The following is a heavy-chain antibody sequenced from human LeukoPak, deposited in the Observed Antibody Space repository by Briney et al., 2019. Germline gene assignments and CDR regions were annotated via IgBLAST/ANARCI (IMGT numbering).Heavy chain of an antibody. D-gene: IGHD6-13*01. CDR1: GFSFSSYW. J-gene: IGHJ4*02. CDR3: ARDHESSSFDL. Sequence: GGSLRLSCAASGFSFSSYWMSWVRQTPEKGLEFVANIDQGGSVRNYMDSLKGRCTISRDNAKKSLYLEINSLRADDTAVYYCARDHESSSFDLWGRGALVTVSS. V-gene: IGHV3-7*01. CDR2: IDQGGSVR.